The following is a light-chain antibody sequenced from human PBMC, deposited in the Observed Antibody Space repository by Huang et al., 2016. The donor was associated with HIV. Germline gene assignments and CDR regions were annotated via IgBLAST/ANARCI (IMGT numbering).Light chain of an antibody. Sequence: IQMTQSPSSLSASTGDRVTISCRASQGISHFLAWFQQKPGKAPKLLIYAASTLQSGVPSRFSGSGSGTDFSLTISNLQSDDFASYFCQQYHTYPLVTFGGGTKVEIK. V-gene: IGKV1-8*01. CDR1: QGISHF. CDR3: QQYHTYPLVT. J-gene: IGKJ4*01. CDR2: AAS.